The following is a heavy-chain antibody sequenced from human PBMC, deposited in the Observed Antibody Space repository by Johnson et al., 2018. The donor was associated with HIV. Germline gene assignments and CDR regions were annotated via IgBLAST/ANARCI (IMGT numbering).Heavy chain of an antibody. CDR2: VSYDGRNQ. CDR3: ARDRRITIFGSGRAVQSNDAFDI. J-gene: IGHJ3*02. CDR1: GFTFSSYA. D-gene: IGHD3-3*01. V-gene: IGHV3-30-3*01. Sequence: QLVESGGGVVQPGRSLRLSCAASGFTFSSYAMHWVRQAPGTGLEWVALVSYDGRNQYHADSVKGRFTISRDNSKNTLYLQMNSLRAEDTAVYYCARDRRITIFGSGRAVQSNDAFDIWGQGTMVTVSS.